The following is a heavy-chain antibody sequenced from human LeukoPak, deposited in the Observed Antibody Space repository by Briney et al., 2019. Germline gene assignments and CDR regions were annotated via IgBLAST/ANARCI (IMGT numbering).Heavy chain of an antibody. CDR2: INPSGGST. CDR1: GYTFTSYY. J-gene: IGHJ3*01. CDR3: AREGVNSPDDTFDV. D-gene: IGHD3-3*01. V-gene: IGHV1-46*01. Sequence: ASVKVSCKASGYTFTSYYMHWVRQAPGQGLEWMGVINPSGGSTSYAQKFQGRVTITRDTSASTAYMELSSLRSEDTAVYYCAREGVNSPDDTFDVWGQGTMVTVSS.